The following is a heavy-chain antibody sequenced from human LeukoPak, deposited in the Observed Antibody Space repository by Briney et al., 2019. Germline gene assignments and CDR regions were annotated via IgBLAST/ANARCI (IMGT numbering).Heavy chain of an antibody. D-gene: IGHD4-23*01. Sequence: PSETLSLTCTVSGFSISTYYWSWFRQPAGKGLEWIGRIHSSGNTNYNPSLQSRVSLSIDTSQNQFSLRLTSLTAADTAVYFCARDVGKAYWGQGLLASVSS. J-gene: IGHJ4*02. CDR2: IHSSGNT. V-gene: IGHV4-4*07. CDR1: GFSISTYY. CDR3: ARDVGKAY.